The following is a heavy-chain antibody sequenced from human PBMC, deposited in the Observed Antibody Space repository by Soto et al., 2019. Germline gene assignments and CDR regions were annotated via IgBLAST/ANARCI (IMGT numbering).Heavy chain of an antibody. V-gene: IGHV3-23*01. CDR3: AKDTYDFWSGYSPY. CDR1: GFTFSSYA. CDR2: ISGSGGST. Sequence: LRLSCAASGFTFSSYAMSWVRQAPGKGLEWVSAISGSGGSTYYADSVKGRFTISRDNSKNTLYLQMNSLRAEDTAVYYCAKDTYDFWSGYSPYWGQGTLVTVSS. J-gene: IGHJ4*02. D-gene: IGHD3-3*01.